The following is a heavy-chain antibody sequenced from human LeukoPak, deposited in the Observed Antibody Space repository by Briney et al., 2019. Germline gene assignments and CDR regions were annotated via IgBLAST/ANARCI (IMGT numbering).Heavy chain of an antibody. J-gene: IGHJ3*02. Sequence: SGTLSLTCAVSGGSISSPKWWSWVRQAPGKGLEWLGEIYHRGSTNYNPSLKGRVTISLDKSNNQFSLNLSSVTAADTAVYYCARAPPRDYYYDSSGYLSVSDAFDIWGQGTMVTVSS. D-gene: IGHD3-22*01. CDR3: ARAPPRDYYYDSSGYLSVSDAFDI. CDR2: IYHRGST. CDR1: GGSISSPKW. V-gene: IGHV4-4*02.